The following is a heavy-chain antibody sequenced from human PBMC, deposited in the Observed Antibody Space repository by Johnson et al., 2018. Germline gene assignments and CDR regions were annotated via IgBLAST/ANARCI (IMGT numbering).Heavy chain of an antibody. CDR1: GFTFSGSA. Sequence: VQLVQSGGGLVQPGGSLKLSCAASGFTFSGSAMHWVRQASGKGLEWVGRIRSKANSYATAYAASVKGRFTISRDDSKNTAYRQMNSLKTEDTAVYYCTRHQDIVVVPAGDYYYYYYMDVWGKGTTVTVSS. V-gene: IGHV3-73*01. CDR2: IRSKANSYAT. D-gene: IGHD2-2*01. CDR3: TRHQDIVVVPAGDYYYYYYMDV. J-gene: IGHJ6*03.